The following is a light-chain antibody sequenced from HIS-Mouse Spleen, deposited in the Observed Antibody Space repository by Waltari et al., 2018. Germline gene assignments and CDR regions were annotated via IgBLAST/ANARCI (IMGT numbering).Light chain of an antibody. CDR1: SSDVGGYNY. Sequence: QSALTQPASVSGSPGQSITISCTGTSSDVGGYNYVSWYQQHPGKAPKLMIYEVSNLPAGVSKRFSGSKSGNTASLTISGLQAEDEADYYCSSYTSSSTYVFGTGTKVTVL. V-gene: IGLV2-14*01. J-gene: IGLJ1*01. CDR2: EVS. CDR3: SSYTSSSTYV.